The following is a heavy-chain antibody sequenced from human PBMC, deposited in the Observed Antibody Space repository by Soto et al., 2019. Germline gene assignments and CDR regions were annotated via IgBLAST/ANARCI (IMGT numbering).Heavy chain of an antibody. D-gene: IGHD6-13*01. CDR3: VPYIPAAGKGYFQH. CDR1: GFTFSSYA. V-gene: IGHV3-23*01. J-gene: IGHJ1*01. CDR2: VGTGGTA. Sequence: EVQLLESGGGLVQPGGSLRLSCAASGFTFSSYAMSWVRQAPGKGLEWVSAVGTGGTAYYADSVKGRFTISRDNSKNTLYPQMNRLRAEDTAVYYCVPYIPAAGKGYFQHWGQGTLVTVSS.